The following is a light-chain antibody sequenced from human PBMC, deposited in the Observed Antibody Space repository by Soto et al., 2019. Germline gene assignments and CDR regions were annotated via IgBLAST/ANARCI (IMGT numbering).Light chain of an antibody. CDR2: EVS. Sequence: QSALTQPASVSGSPGQSITISCTGTSSDIGGYNYVSWYQQHPGEAPKLVIYEVSNRPSGVSNRFSGSKSGNTASLAISGFQADYEAEYYCCSKTSSITYVFGTGTQLTVL. V-gene: IGLV2-14*01. CDR3: CSKTSSITYV. CDR1: SSDIGGYNY. J-gene: IGLJ1*01.